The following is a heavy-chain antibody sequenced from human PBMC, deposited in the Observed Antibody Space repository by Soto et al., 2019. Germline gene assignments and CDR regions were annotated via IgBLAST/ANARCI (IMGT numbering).Heavy chain of an antibody. CDR1: GFTFSSYS. V-gene: IGHV3-21*01. CDR3: ARGVYYYGSGSYSKFDY. CDR2: ISSSSSYI. J-gene: IGHJ4*02. D-gene: IGHD3-10*01. Sequence: EVQLVESGGGLVKPGGSLRLSCAASGFTFSSYSMNWVRQAPGKGLEWVSSISSSSSYIYYADSVKSRFTISRDNAKNSLYLQMNSLRAEDTAVYYCARGVYYYGSGSYSKFDYWGQGTLVTVSS.